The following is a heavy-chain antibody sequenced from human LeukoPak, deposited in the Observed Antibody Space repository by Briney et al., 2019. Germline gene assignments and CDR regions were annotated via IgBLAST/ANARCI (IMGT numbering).Heavy chain of an antibody. D-gene: IGHD3-22*01. V-gene: IGHV4-4*07. J-gene: IGHJ4*02. CDR3: AGYYYDTSGYYHDY. Sequence: SETLSLTRSVSGGSISSYYWSWIRQPAGKGLEWIGRIDVSGSTNYDPSLKSRVTMSVDTSKNQFSLKLSSVTAADTAVYYCAGYYYDTSGYYHDYWGQGTLVTVSS. CDR2: IDVSGST. CDR1: GGSISSYY.